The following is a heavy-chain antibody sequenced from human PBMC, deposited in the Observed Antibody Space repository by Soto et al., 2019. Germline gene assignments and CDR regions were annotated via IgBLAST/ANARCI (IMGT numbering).Heavy chain of an antibody. J-gene: IGHJ5*02. V-gene: IGHV4-31*03. CDR3: ARGRYDYNRLKGRNWFDP. Sequence: SETLSLTCTVSGGSISSGAYYWSWIRQHPGKGLEWIGYIYYSGSTYYNPSLKSRVTISVDTSKNQFSLKLSSVTAADTAVYYCARGRYDYNRLKGRNWFDPWGQGTLVTVSS. D-gene: IGHD3-16*01. CDR1: GGSISSGAYY. CDR2: IYYSGST.